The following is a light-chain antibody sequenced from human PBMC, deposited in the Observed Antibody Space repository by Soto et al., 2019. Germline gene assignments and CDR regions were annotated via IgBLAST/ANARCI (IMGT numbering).Light chain of an antibody. CDR1: SAHSDYA. CDR2: FNSDGSH. J-gene: IGLJ3*02. Sequence: QLVLTQSPSASASLGASVKITCTLSSAHSDYAIAWHQQQPEKGPRYLMKFNSDGSHTTGDGIPDRFSASSSGAERYLTISSLQSDDEADYYCQTWDTDIQVFGGGTKLTVL. V-gene: IGLV4-69*01. CDR3: QTWDTDIQV.